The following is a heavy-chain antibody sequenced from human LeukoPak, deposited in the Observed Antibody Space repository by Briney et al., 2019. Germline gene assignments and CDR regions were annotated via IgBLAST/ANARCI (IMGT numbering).Heavy chain of an antibody. CDR3: ARVGDIVGADYYFDY. CDR1: GFTFSDYY. CDR2: ISSSSSYT. V-gene: IGHV3-11*05. Sequence: GGSLRLSCAASGFTFSDYYMSWIRQAPGKGLEWVSYISSSSSYTNYADSVKGRFTISRDNAKNSLYLQMNSLRAEDTAVYYCARVGDIVGADYYFDYWGQGTLVTVSS. D-gene: IGHD1-26*01. J-gene: IGHJ4*02.